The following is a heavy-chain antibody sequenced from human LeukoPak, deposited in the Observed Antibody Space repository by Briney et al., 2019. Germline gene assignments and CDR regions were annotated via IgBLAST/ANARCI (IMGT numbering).Heavy chain of an antibody. CDR2: IFYSGST. Sequence: IGYIFYSGSTNYNPSLKSRVTTSVDTSKNQFSLKLNSVTAADTAVYYCARGGFGDDAFDIWGQGTTVTVSS. CDR3: ARGGFGDDAFDI. V-gene: IGHV4-59*09. J-gene: IGHJ3*02. D-gene: IGHD3-10*01.